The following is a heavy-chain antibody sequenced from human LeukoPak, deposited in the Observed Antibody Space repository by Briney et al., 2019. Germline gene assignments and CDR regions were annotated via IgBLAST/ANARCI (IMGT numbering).Heavy chain of an antibody. J-gene: IGHJ4*02. CDR1: GVSMSAYQ. CDR2: INTKGET. CDR3: ATSNDAKIAPFDH. V-gene: IGHV4-4*09. D-gene: IGHD2-21*01. Sequence: PSETLSLTCTVSGVSMSAYQWSWVRQSPEKGLEWIGCINTKGETSYNPSLKSRVTTSVNTSKSQFSLRLTSVTAADTAVYYCATSNDAKIAPFDHWGQGAPVTVSS.